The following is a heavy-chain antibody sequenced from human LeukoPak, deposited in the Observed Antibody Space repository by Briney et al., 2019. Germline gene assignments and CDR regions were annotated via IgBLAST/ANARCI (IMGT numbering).Heavy chain of an antibody. J-gene: IGHJ6*02. CDR2: ISAYNGNT. Sequence: ASVKVSCKASGYTFTSYGISWVRQAPGQGLEWMGWISAYNGNTNYAQKLQGRVTMTTDTSTSTAYVELRSLRSDDTAVYYCARGVRYFDWLLYSDYYYYGMDVWGQGTTVTVSS. D-gene: IGHD3-9*01. V-gene: IGHV1-18*01. CDR3: ARGVRYFDWLLYSDYYYYGMDV. CDR1: GYTFTSYG.